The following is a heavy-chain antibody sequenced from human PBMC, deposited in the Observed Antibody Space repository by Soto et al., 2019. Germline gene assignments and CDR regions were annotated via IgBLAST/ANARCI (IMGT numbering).Heavy chain of an antibody. V-gene: IGHV1-69*13. J-gene: IGHJ4*02. D-gene: IGHD1-26*01. Sequence: SVKVSCKASGGTFSSYSIDWVRQAPGQGLEWMGEIIPIFGTANYAQKFQGRVTITADESTSTAYMELSSLRSEDTAAYYCARDGGRHSGGIDYWGQGTLVTVSS. CDR3: ARDGGRHSGGIDY. CDR2: IIPIFGTA. CDR1: GGTFSSYS.